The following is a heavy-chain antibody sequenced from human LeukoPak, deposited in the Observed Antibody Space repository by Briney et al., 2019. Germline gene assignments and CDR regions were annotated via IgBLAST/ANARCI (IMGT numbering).Heavy chain of an antibody. CDR2: INTYNGNT. CDR1: GYTFSNYG. J-gene: IGHJ4*02. D-gene: IGHD3-22*01. V-gene: IGHV1-18*01. CDR3: ARGPRYDYDSSVYYFEF. Sequence: ASVKVSCKASGYTFSNYGISWVRQAPGQGLEWVGRINTYNGNTKYVQKFHDRVTLTTDTPTNTAYMELRRLRSGDTAMYYCARGPRYDYDSSVYYFEFWGQGTLVTVSS.